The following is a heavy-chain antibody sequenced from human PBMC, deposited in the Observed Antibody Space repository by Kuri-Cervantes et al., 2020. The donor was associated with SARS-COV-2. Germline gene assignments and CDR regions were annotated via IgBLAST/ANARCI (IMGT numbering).Heavy chain of an antibody. CDR3: ARARFDAFDI. CDR2: ISSSGSTI. J-gene: IGHJ3*02. D-gene: IGHD4-17*01. V-gene: IGHV3-48*03. CDR1: GFTFSSYE. Sequence: LSLTCAASGFTFSSYEMNWVRQAPGKGLEWVSYISSSGSTIYYADSVKGRFTISRDNAKNSLYLQMNSLRAEDTAAYYCARARFDAFDIWGQGTMITVSS.